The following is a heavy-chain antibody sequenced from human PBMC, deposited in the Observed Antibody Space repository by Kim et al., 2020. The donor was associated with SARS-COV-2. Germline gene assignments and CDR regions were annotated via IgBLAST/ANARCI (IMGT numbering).Heavy chain of an antibody. CDR2: IIPIFGTA. J-gene: IGHJ4*02. D-gene: IGHD3-22*01. Sequence: SVKLSCKASGGTFSSYAISWVRQAPGQGLEWMGGIIPIFGTANYAQKFQGRVTITADESTSTAYVELSSLRSEDTAVYYCAFLSHYDSSGYYSDYWGQGTLVTVSS. CDR3: AFLSHYDSSGYYSDY. V-gene: IGHV1-69*13. CDR1: GGTFSSYA.